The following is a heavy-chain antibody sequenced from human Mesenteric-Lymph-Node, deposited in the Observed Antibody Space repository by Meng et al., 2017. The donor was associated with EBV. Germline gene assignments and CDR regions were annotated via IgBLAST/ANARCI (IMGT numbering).Heavy chain of an antibody. CDR2: IYSGGST. CDR3: ARILDYNWFDP. V-gene: IGHV3-53*01. D-gene: IGHD3-3*01. CDR1: GFTVRYHY. J-gene: IGHJ5*02. Sequence: EWQLVECEGGLFHPGGSRRSACAALGFTVRYHYMIWVRQAPGKGLEWVSIIYSGGSTYHADSVKGRFTISRDNSKNTLYLQMNSLGAEDTAVYYCARILDYNWFDPWGQGTLVTVSS.